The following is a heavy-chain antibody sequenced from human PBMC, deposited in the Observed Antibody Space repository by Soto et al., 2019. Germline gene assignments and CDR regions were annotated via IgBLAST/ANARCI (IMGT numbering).Heavy chain of an antibody. CDR3: AKSQDPYYYDSSGPSWFDP. Sequence: SLRLSCAASGFTFDDYAMHWVRQAPGKGLEWVSGISWNSGSIGYADSVKGRFTISRDNAKNSLYLQMNSLRAEDTALYYCAKSQDPYYYDSSGPSWFDPWGQGTLVTVSS. CDR2: ISWNSGSI. J-gene: IGHJ5*02. D-gene: IGHD3-22*01. CDR1: GFTFDDYA. V-gene: IGHV3-9*01.